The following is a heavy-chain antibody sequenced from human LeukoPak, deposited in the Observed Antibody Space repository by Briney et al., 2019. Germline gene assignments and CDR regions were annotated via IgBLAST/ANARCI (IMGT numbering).Heavy chain of an antibody. CDR3: ARLYSSGWYRIDY. J-gene: IGHJ4*02. D-gene: IGHD6-19*01. CDR2: INHSGST. V-gene: IGHV4-34*01. CDR1: GGSFSGYY. Sequence: SETLSLTCAVYGGSFSGYYWSWIRQPPGKGLEWIGEINHSGSTNYNPSLKSRVTISVDTSKNQFSLKLSSVTAADTAVYYCARLYSSGWYRIDYWGQGTLDTVSS.